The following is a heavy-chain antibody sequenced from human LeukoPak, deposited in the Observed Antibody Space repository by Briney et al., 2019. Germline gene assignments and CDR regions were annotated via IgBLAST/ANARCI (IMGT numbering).Heavy chain of an antibody. D-gene: IGHD2-2*01. V-gene: IGHV5-51*01. CDR2: IYAGVSDT. CDR3: ARLILLDCSSTSCYISGAFDI. CDR1: GYSFTSYW. J-gene: IGHJ3*02. Sequence: HGESLKISCKGSGYSFTSYWIGWVRQMPGKGLEWMGIIYAGVSDTRYSPSFQGQVTISADKSISTAYLQWSSLKASDTAMYYCARLILLDCSSTSCYISGAFDIWGQGTMVTVSS.